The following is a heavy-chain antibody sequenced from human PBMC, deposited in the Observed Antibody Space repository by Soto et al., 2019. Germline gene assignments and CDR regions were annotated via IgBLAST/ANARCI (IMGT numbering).Heavy chain of an antibody. J-gene: IGHJ6*03. Sequence: QVQLQESGPGLVKPSETLSLTCTVSGDSITNYYWSWIRQPPGKGLEWIGYIYYSGSTNYSPSLKSRVTISVDTSKNQFSLKLSSVTAADTAVYYCARQFGRYSGDYYYYYMDVWGKGTSVTVSS. CDR3: ARQFGRYSGDYYYYYMDV. V-gene: IGHV4-59*08. D-gene: IGHD2-15*01. CDR1: GDSITNYY. CDR2: IYYSGST.